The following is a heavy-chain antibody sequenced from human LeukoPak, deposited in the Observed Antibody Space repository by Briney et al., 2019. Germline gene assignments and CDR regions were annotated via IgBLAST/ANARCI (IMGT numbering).Heavy chain of an antibody. D-gene: IGHD2-2*02. CDR1: GYTFTSYD. CDR2: MNLNSGNT. V-gene: IGHV1-8*01. J-gene: IGHJ6*03. CDR3: ARGRKRIVVVPAAINYYYYMDV. Sequence: AAVTASYKASGYTFTSYDINWVRQATGQGLEWMGWMNLNSGNTGYAQKSQGRVTMTRNTSISTAYMELSSLRSEDTAVYYCARGRKRIVVVPAAINYYYYMDVWGKGTTVTVSS.